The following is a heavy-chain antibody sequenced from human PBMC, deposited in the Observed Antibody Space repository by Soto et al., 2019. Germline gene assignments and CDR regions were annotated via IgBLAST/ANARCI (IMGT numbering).Heavy chain of an antibody. CDR1: GFAFSNAW. CDR3: TTDSYSNMVVVRFDY. Sequence: EVQLVESGGDLVKPGGSLRLSCGASGFAFSNAWINWVRQAPGKGLEWVGRIKSKINGGTTDFAASVKGRFAISRDDSKNIVYLQMNSLKTDDTGIYYCTTDSYSNMVVVRFDYWGHGTPVTVSS. CDR2: IKSKINGGTT. D-gene: IGHD3-22*01. J-gene: IGHJ4*01. V-gene: IGHV3-15*07.